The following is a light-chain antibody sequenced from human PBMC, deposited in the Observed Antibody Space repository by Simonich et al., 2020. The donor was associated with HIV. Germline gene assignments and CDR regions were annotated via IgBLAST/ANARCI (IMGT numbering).Light chain of an antibody. J-gene: IGLJ3*02. V-gene: IGLV2-14*01. CDR3: SSYTSSSTLVV. Sequence: QSALTQPASVSGSPGQSITISCTGTTSDVGDYNYVSWYQQHPGNAPKLMIYDVSKWPSGVSNRFSGSKSGNTASLTISGLQAEDEADYYCSSYTSSSTLVVFGGGTKLTVL. CDR1: TSDVGDYNY. CDR2: DVS.